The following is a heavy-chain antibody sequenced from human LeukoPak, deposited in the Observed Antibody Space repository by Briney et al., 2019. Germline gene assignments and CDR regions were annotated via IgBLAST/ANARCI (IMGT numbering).Heavy chain of an antibody. Sequence: GGSLRLSCAASGFTFSNYYMSWIRQTPGKGLEWISYITSTGSYTHYADSVKGRFTISRDNAKNTLSLQMNSLRAEDTAVYYCARGGYNGFDYWGQGTLVTVSS. J-gene: IGHJ4*02. D-gene: IGHD5-24*01. CDR1: GFTFSNYY. V-gene: IGHV3-11*06. CDR3: ARGGYNGFDY. CDR2: ITSTGSYT.